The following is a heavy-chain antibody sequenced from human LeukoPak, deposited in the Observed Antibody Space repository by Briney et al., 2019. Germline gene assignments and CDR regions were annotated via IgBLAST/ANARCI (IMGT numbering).Heavy chain of an antibody. Sequence: SETLSLTCTVSGGSISSDSYYWAWIRQPPGKGLGWIASIYYSGSTYYNPSLKSRVTISVDTSRNQFSLKLSSVTAADTAVYYCASLAVAGLSEGYWGQGTLVIVSS. V-gene: IGHV4-39*01. CDR2: IYYSGST. CDR1: GGSISSDSYY. CDR3: ASLAVAGLSEGY. J-gene: IGHJ4*02. D-gene: IGHD6-19*01.